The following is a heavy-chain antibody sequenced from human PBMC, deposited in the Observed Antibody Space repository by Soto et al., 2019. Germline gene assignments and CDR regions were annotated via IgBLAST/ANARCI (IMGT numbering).Heavy chain of an antibody. D-gene: IGHD3-10*02. Sequence: EVQLLESGGGLVQPGGSLRVSCAASGFSFRNYAMTWVRQAPGKGLEWVSGISANAGSTYYADSVKGRFTISRDNSKNTLYLQINSLRAEATAIYYCAARRATVRENPLGPDYWGQGTLVTVSS. V-gene: IGHV3-23*01. CDR2: ISANAGST. CDR1: GFSFRNYA. CDR3: AARRATVRENPLGPDY. J-gene: IGHJ4*02.